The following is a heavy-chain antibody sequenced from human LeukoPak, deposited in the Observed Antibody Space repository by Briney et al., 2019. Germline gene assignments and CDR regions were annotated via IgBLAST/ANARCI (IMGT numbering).Heavy chain of an antibody. D-gene: IGHD4-17*01. CDR2: ISYDGSNK. V-gene: IGHV3-30*03. Sequence: GGSLRLSCAASGFTFSSYGMHWVRQAPGKGLEWVTVISYDGSNKYYADSVKGRFTISRDNSKNTLYLQMNSLRAEDTAVYYCARDPTTVTIYYPFDYWGQGTLVTVSS. CDR1: GFTFSSYG. J-gene: IGHJ4*02. CDR3: ARDPTTVTIYYPFDY.